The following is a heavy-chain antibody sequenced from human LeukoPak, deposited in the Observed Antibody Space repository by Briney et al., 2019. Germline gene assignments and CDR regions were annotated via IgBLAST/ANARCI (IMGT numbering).Heavy chain of an antibody. V-gene: IGHV1-18*01. CDR1: GYTFTSYG. D-gene: IGHD6-19*01. Sequence: ASVKVSCKASGYTFTSYGISWVRQAPGQGLEGMGWISAYNGNTNYAQKLQGRVTMTTDTSTSTAYMELRSLRSDDTAVYYCARDRLGVWVSHSIGWSHFDYWGQGTLVTVSS. J-gene: IGHJ4*02. CDR3: ARDRLGVWVSHSIGWSHFDY. CDR2: ISAYNGNT.